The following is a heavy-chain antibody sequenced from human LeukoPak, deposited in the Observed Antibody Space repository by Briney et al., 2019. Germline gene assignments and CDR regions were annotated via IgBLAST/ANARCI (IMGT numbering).Heavy chain of an antibody. CDR3: AKGGRGYSKEGGFDY. J-gene: IGHJ4*02. D-gene: IGHD5-18*01. CDR2: ISWNSGSI. V-gene: IGHV3-9*01. CDR1: GFTFDDYA. Sequence: GGSLRLSCAASGFTFDDYAMHWVRQAPGKGLEWVSGISWNSGSIGYADSVKGRFTISRDNAKNSLYLQMNSLRAEDTALYYCAKGGRGYSKEGGFDYWGQGTLVTVSS.